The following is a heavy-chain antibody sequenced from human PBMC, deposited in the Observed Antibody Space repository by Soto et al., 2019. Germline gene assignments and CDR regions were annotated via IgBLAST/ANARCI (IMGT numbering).Heavy chain of an antibody. CDR2: IYKSTTT. Sequence: PPENLSLTCSVSGDSISTVDYFWAWIRQPPGQALEYIGYIYKSTTTYYNPSFESRVAISLDTSKSQFSLNVTSVTAADTAVYFCARVLDGLTGTCCANWF. D-gene: IGHD1-1*01. CDR1: GDSISTVDYF. V-gene: IGHV4-30-4*01. J-gene: IGHJ5*01. CDR3: ARVLDGLTGTCCANWF.